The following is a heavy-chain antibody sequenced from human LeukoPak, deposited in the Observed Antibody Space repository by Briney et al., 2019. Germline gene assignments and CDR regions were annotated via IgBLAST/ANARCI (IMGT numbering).Heavy chain of an antibody. Sequence: HPGGSLRLSCAASGFTFSNYWTNWVRQAPGKGLEWVSYISSSSTIYYADSVKGRFTISRDNAKNSLYLQMNSLRAEDTAVYYCARDREYGDYGNWGQGTLVTVSS. D-gene: IGHD4-17*01. CDR3: ARDREYGDYGN. J-gene: IGHJ4*02. CDR1: GFTFSNYW. CDR2: ISSSSTI. V-gene: IGHV3-48*04.